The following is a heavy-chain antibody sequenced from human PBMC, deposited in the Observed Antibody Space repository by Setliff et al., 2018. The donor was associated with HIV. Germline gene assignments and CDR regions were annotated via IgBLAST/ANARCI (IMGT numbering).Heavy chain of an antibody. J-gene: IGHJ4*02. Sequence: GESLKISCAASGFTFSNYAMSWVRQAPGKGLEWVSGISGSGGSTYYVDSVKGRFTISRDNSKNTLYLQMNSLGAADTALYYCTSDPPASGWTLAYWGQGALVTVSS. CDR2: ISGSGGST. V-gene: IGHV3-23*01. CDR3: TSDPPASGWTLAY. D-gene: IGHD6-19*01. CDR1: GFTFSNYA.